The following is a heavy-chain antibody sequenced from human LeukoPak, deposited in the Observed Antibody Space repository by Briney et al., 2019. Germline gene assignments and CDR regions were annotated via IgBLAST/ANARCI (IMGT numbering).Heavy chain of an antibody. J-gene: IGHJ4*02. Sequence: ASVKVSCKASGYIITHFYIHWVRQAPGQGLEWMGIINPSGGSTTYAQKFQGRVTPTGDTSTNTVYMEMSSLTSEDTAVYYCARDSGIYYGTSGRFDFWGQGTLVTVSS. CDR1: GYIITHFY. CDR3: ARDSGIYYGTSGRFDF. CDR2: INPSGGST. D-gene: IGHD3-22*01. V-gene: IGHV1-46*01.